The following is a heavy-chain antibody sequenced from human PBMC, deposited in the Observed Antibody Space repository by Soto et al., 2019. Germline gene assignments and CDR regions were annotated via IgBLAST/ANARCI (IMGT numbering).Heavy chain of an antibody. CDR1: GYTFTSYG. V-gene: IGHV1-18*04. CDR3: ARQRFLEWLLPLAYFDY. J-gene: IGHJ4*02. D-gene: IGHD3-3*01. CDR2: ISAYNGNT. Sequence: QVQLVQSGAEVKKPGASVKVSCKDSGYTFTSYGISWVRQAPGQGLEWMGWISAYNGNTNYAQKLQGRVTMTTDTSTSAAYMELRSLRSDYTAVYYCARQRFLEWLLPLAYFDYWGQGTLVTVSS.